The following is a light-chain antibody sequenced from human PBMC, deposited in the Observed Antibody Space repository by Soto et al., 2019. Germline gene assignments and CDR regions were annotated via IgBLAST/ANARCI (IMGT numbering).Light chain of an antibody. CDR2: GAS. CDR1: QSVSSSY. V-gene: IGKV3-20*01. Sequence: EIVLTQSPGTLSLSPGERATLSCRASQSVSSSYLAWYQQKPGQAPRLLMYGASSRAKGIPDRFSGSGSGTDFTLTSSSLQSEDFVVYSCQQYTNWPYTFGQGTKLEIK. J-gene: IGKJ2*01. CDR3: QQYTNWPYT.